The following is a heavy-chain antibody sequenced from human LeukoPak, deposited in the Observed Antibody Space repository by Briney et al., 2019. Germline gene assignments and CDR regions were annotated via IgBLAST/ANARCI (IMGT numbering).Heavy chain of an antibody. D-gene: IGHD3-10*01. CDR2: ISDSGGST. Sequence: GGSLRLSCAVSGITLGNYGMSWVRQPPGKGLEWVAGISDSGGSTNYGDSVKGRFTISRDTPRKTLYLQMNSLRAEDTAVYFCAKRGVVIRVFLVGFHKEAYYFDSWGQGALVTVSS. CDR1: GITLGNYG. J-gene: IGHJ4*02. V-gene: IGHV3-23*01. CDR3: AKRGVVIRVFLVGFHKEAYYFDS.